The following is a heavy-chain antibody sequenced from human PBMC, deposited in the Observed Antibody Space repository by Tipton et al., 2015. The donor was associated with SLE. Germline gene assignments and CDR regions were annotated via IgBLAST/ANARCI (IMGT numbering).Heavy chain of an antibody. D-gene: IGHD2-8*02. J-gene: IGHJ4*02. CDR2: IFHTGSA. V-gene: IGHV4-30-2*01. CDR3: ARDVGGYNTGWFPYYFDY. CDR1: GASISTEGFS. Sequence: LRLSCVVSGASISTEGFSWSWIRQPPGKGLEWIGYIFHTGSAYYNPSLRSRLTISLDRSNNQFSLKLSSVTAADTAVYYCARDVGGYNTGWFPYYFDYWGQGTLVTVSS.